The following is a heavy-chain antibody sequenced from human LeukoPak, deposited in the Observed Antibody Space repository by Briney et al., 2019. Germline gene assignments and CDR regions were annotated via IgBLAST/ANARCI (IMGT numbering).Heavy chain of an antibody. CDR3: ARQTPYDFWSGYGIYGMDV. V-gene: IGHV3-30-3*01. J-gene: IGHJ6*02. CDR1: GFSFSSYA. D-gene: IGHD3-3*01. CDR2: ISYDGSNK. Sequence: GGSLRLACAASGFSFSSYAMHWVRQAPGKGLEWVAVISYDGSNKYHADSVKGRFTISRDNSKNTLYLQMNSLRAEDTAVYYCARQTPYDFWSGYGIYGMDVWGQGTTVTVSS.